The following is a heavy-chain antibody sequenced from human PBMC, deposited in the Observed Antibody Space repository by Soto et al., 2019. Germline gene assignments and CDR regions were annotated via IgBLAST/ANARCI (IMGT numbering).Heavy chain of an antibody. CDR3: ERGDSYYGMDV. V-gene: IGHV3-33*01. CDR2: TWYDGSNK. CDR1: GFTFSSYG. J-gene: IGHJ6*02. Sequence: QVQLVESGGGVVQPGRSLRLSCAASGFTFSSYGMHWVRQAPGKGLEWVAVTWYDGSNKYYADCVKGRFTLSRDNSKKKLCVQMNSLRAEDTAVYYCERGDSYYGMDVGGQGTTVTVSS. D-gene: IGHD3-16*01.